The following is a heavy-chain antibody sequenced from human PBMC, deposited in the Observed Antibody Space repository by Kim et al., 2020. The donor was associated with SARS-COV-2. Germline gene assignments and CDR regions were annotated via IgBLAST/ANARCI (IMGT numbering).Heavy chain of an antibody. D-gene: IGHD3-22*01. CDR3: ARNIGITMIVVVTGWFDP. CDR1: SGGYY. Sequence: SGGYYWSWIRQHPGKGLEWIGYIYYSGSTYYNPSLKSRVTISVDTSKNQFSLKLSSVTAADTAVYYCARNIGITMIVVVTGWFDPWGQGTLAT. CDR2: IYYSGST. V-gene: IGHV4-31*02. J-gene: IGHJ5*02.